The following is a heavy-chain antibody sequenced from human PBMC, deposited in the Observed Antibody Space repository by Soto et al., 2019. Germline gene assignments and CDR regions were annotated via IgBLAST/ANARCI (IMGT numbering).Heavy chain of an antibody. CDR3: AHIIVVVINGGDYFDY. D-gene: IGHD3-22*01. J-gene: IGHJ4*02. CDR2: IYWDDDK. V-gene: IGHV2-5*02. CDR1: GFSLSTSGVG. Sequence: QITLKESGPTLVKPTQTLTLTCTFSGFSLSTSGVGVGWIRQPPGKALEWLALIYWDDDKRYSPSLKSRLTIPKDTSKTQVVLTMTNMDPVDTATYYCAHIIVVVINGGDYFDYWGQGTLVTVSS.